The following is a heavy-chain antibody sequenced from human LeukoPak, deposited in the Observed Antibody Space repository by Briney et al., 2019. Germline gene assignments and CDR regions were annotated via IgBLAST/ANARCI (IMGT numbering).Heavy chain of an antibody. Sequence: PSETLSLTCAVYGGSFSGYYWSWLRQPPGKGLEWIGEINHSGSTNYNPSLKSRVTISVDTSKNQFSLKLSSVTAADTAVYYCARGAYDYIWGSYRQYYYFDYWGQGTLVTVSS. V-gene: IGHV4-34*01. CDR1: GGSFSGYY. CDR3: ARGAYDYIWGSYRQYYYFDY. D-gene: IGHD3-16*02. J-gene: IGHJ4*02. CDR2: INHSGST.